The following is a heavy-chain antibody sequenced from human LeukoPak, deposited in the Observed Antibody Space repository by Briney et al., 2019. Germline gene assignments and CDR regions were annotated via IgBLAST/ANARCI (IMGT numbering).Heavy chain of an antibody. V-gene: IGHV3-7*04. CDR2: IPQDGSEK. Sequence: GGSLRLSCAASRFSFNMYSMSWVRQAPGKGLEWVANIPQDGSEKYYVDSVKGRFTISRDNAKNSLYLQMNSLRVEDTAVYYCARDGLVESGYYDSSGYYPYSWGQGTLVTVSS. J-gene: IGHJ4*02. CDR3: ARDGLVESGYYDSSGYYPYS. CDR1: RFSFNMYS. D-gene: IGHD3-22*01.